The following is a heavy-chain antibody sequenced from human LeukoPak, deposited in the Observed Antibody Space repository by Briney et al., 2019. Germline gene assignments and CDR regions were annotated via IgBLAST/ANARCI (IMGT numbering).Heavy chain of an antibody. CDR1: GGIFSSYA. Sequence: SSVKVSCKASGGIFSSYAIRWVRQAPGQGLEWMGGIIPIFGTANYAQKFQGRVTITADESTSTAYMELSSLRSEDTVVYCCARRGPYISDWDLDYWGQGTLVTVSS. CDR2: IIPIFGTA. CDR3: ARRGPYISDWDLDY. D-gene: IGHD6-19*01. V-gene: IGHV1-69*01. J-gene: IGHJ4*02.